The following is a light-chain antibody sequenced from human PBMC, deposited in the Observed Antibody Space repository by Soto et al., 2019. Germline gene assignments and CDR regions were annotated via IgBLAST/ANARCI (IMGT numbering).Light chain of an antibody. V-gene: IGKV3-11*01. J-gene: IGKJ5*01. CDR2: DAS. CDR3: QHRNNWSGT. CDR1: QSVSSY. Sequence: ELVLTQSSATLSLSPGERATLSCRASQSVSSYVAWYPQKPGQAPRLLIYDASNRANGIPARFSGSGSGTDFALTISILEPEDFAVYFGQHRNNWSGTCGQGTGLEIK.